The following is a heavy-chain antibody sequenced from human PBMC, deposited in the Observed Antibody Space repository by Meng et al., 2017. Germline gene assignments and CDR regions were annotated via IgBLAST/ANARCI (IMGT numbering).Heavy chain of an antibody. V-gene: IGHV3-15*01. Sequence: GGSLRLSCAASGFTFSNAWMSWVRQAPGKGLEWVGRIKSKTDGETTDYAAPVKGRFTISRDDSKNTLYLQMNSLKTEDTAVYYCTTQIGYCSSTSCYIFDAFDIWGQGTMVTVSS. CDR2: IKSKTDGETT. D-gene: IGHD2-2*01. CDR1: GFTFSNAW. CDR3: TTQIGYCSSTSCYIFDAFDI. J-gene: IGHJ3*02.